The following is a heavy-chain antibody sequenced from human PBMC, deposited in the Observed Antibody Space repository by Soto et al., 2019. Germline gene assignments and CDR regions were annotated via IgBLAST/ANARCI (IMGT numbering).Heavy chain of an antibody. CDR1: GFTFSSYW. D-gene: IGHD6-25*01. V-gene: IGHV3-7*04. CDR3: GGGLKAARPVYGYYSSNMAV. J-gene: IGHJ6*03. Sequence: EVQLVESGGGLVQPGGSLRLSCAASGFTFSSYWMSWVRQAPGKGLEWVANIKQDGSEKYYVDSVKGRFTISRDNAKNSLYLKRNSLGAENTVLYYCGGGLKAARPVYGYYSSNMAVGGKGTTFTVSS. CDR2: IKQDGSEK.